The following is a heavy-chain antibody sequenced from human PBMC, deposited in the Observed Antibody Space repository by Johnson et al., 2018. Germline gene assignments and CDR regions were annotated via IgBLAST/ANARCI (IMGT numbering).Heavy chain of an antibody. V-gene: IGHV1-8*01. CDR3: ARLCGGDCYSHYYGMDV. J-gene: IGHJ6*02. CDR2: MNPNSGNT. CDR1: GYTFTSYD. D-gene: IGHD2-21*02. Sequence: QVQLVQSGAEVKKXGASXKVXCKASGYTFTSYDINWVRQATGQGLEWMGWMNPNSGNTGYAQKFQGRVTMTRNTSISTAYMELSSLRSEDTAVYYCARLCGGDCYSHYYGMDVGGQGTTVTVSS.